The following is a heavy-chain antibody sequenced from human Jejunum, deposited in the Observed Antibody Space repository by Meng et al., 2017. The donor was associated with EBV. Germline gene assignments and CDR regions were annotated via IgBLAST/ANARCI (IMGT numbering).Heavy chain of an antibody. CDR2: ISAYNGNT. D-gene: IGHD2-15*01. V-gene: IGHV1-18*01. Sequence: GPLVESGAEVKEPGASVQVSCKASGYTVTNDGVSWVRQAPGQGLEWMGWISAYNGNTDYAQKLQGRVTMTTDTPTSTAYMELRSLRSDDTAVYYCTILSHCDGGICYSYDYWGQGTLVTVSS. CDR3: TILSHCDGGICYSYDY. J-gene: IGHJ4*02. CDR1: GYTVTNDG.